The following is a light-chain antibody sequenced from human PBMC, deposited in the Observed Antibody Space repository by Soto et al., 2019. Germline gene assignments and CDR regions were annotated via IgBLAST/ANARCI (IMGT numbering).Light chain of an antibody. V-gene: IGKV3-20*01. CDR1: QSVATYY. CDR3: QHYGSSPWT. J-gene: IGKJ1*01. CDR2: GAS. Sequence: EIVLTQSPGTLSLSPGERATLCCRASQSVATYYLGWFQQKAGQAPRLLIYGASSRATGIPDRFSGSGSGTHFTLTISRLEPEDFAVYYCQHYGSSPWTFGQGTKVEIK.